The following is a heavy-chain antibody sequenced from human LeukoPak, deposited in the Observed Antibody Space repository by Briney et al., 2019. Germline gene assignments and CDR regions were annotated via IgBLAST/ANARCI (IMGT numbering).Heavy chain of an antibody. CDR2: GSYSGST. CDR3: ARRSTYGFFDS. V-gene: IGHV4-39*01. CDR1: GGSMSNNNYY. J-gene: IGHJ4*02. D-gene: IGHD3-10*01. Sequence: SETLSLTCTVSGGSMSNNNYYWGWIRQPPGKGLEWIGSGSYSGSTYHNPSLKSRVTISVNTSKNQFFLKLSSVSAADTAVYYCARRSTYGFFDSWGQGTLVTVSS.